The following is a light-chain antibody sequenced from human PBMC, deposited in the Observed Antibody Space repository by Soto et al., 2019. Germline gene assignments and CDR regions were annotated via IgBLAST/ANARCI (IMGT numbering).Light chain of an antibody. V-gene: IGKV1-5*01. Sequence: DIHMTQAPSTLSASVGDRVAITCRASQSINNWLAWYQLKPGKAPKLLIYDASTLESGVPSRFSGSGSGTEFTLTISSLQPDDFATYYCQQYASYSPTVGQGTKVDIK. CDR3: QQYASYSPT. CDR2: DAS. CDR1: QSINNW. J-gene: IGKJ1*01.